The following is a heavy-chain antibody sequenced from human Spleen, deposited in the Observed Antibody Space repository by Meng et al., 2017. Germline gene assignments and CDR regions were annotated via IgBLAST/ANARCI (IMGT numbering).Heavy chain of an antibody. J-gene: IGHJ5*02. CDR1: AYGFTTYD. V-gene: IGHV1-3*01. CDR2: IKAGNGNT. Sequence: QVQLVQSGAEMKKPGASVKVSCKASAYGFTTYDIHWVRLAPGQRLEWMGWIKAGNGNTKYAQKFQGRVTITRDTSASTVYMDLSSLTFEDTVVYYFATYGSWFDPWGQGTLVTVSS. CDR3: ATYGSWFDP. D-gene: IGHD1-26*01.